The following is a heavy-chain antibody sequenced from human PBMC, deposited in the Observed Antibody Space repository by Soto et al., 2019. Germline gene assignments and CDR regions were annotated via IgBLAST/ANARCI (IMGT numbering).Heavy chain of an antibody. V-gene: IGHV4-39*01. CDR2: IYYSGST. J-gene: IGHJ5*02. CDR3: ARQKQLVRLGDWFDP. D-gene: IGHD6-13*01. Sequence: QLQLQESGPGLVKPSETLSLTCTVSGGSISSSSYYWGWIRQPPGKGLEWIGSIYYSGSTYYNPYLKSRVTISVDTSKNQFSLKLSSVTAADTAVYYCARQKQLVRLGDWFDPWGQGTLVTVSS. CDR1: GGSISSSSYY.